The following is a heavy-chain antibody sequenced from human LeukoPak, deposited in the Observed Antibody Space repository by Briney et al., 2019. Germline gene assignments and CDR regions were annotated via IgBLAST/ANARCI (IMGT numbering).Heavy chain of an antibody. V-gene: IGHV4-31*03. CDR3: ARGDGYYFDY. D-gene: IGHD5-24*01. CDR1: GGSISSSGYY. Sequence: SETLSLTCTVSGGSISSSGYYWSWIRQLPGKGLEWIGYIYYSGTTHYNPSLKSRVTISVDTSKNQFSLNLTSLTAADTAVYYCARGDGYYFDYWGQGTLVTVSS. CDR2: IYYSGTT. J-gene: IGHJ4*02.